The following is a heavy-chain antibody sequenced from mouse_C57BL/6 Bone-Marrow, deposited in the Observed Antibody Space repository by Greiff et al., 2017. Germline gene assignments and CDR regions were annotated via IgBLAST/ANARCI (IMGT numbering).Heavy chain of an antibody. J-gene: IGHJ3*01. Sequence: QVQLQQSGAELAKPGASVKLSCKASGYTFTSYWMHWVKQRPGQGLEWIGYINPSSGSTKYNQKFKDKATLTAAKSSSPAYMQLSSLTYEDSAVYYCAREGDYYGTFADWGQGTLVTVSA. CDR1: GYTFTSYW. V-gene: IGHV1-7*01. CDR3: AREGDYYGTFAD. CDR2: INPSSGST. D-gene: IGHD1-1*01.